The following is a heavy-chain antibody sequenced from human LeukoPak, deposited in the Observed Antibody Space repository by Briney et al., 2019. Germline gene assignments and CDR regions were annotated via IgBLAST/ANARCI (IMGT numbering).Heavy chain of an antibody. D-gene: IGHD1-20*01. J-gene: IGHJ3*02. CDR3: ARGGITGTTRGPTRLNDAFDI. CDR2: LNPNSGGT. Sequence: ASVKVSCKASGGTFMSSAISWVRQAPGQGLEWMGRLNPNSGGTNYAQKFQGWVTMTRDTSISTAYMELSRLRSDDTAVYYCARGGITGTTRGPTRLNDAFDIWGQGTMVTVSS. V-gene: IGHV1-2*04. CDR1: GGTFMSSA.